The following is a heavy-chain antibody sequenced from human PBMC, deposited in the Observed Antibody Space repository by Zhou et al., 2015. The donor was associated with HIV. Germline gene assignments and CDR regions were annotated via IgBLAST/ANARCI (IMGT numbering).Heavy chain of an antibody. V-gene: IGHV3-23*01. CDR3: ARGRNGVTAALDY. CDR2: ISATGHGL. D-gene: IGHD3-3*01. Sequence: VHLSESGGRRGAAGGGSLRLSCVASGFIFDDFAMSWVRHGPGQGLEWISGISATGHGLFYANSVKGRFTISRNNFRNTLYLQMSSLSVEDTGTYYCARGRNGVTAALDYWGQGALVTVAS. J-gene: IGHJ4*02. CDR1: GFIFDDFA.